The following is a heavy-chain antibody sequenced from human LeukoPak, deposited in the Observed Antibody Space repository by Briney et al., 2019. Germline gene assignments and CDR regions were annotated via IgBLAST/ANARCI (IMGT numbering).Heavy chain of an antibody. Sequence: GGSLRLSCAASGFTFSYAWMSWVRQAPGKGLEWVSVVHSIGTTSYADSVKGRFTISRDNSKNTLYLQMNSLRADDTAVYYCARAVYSGNYHVGESDYWGQGTLVTVSS. J-gene: IGHJ4*02. CDR2: VHSIGTT. CDR1: GFTFSYAW. D-gene: IGHD1-26*01. CDR3: ARAVYSGNYHVGESDY. V-gene: IGHV3-53*01.